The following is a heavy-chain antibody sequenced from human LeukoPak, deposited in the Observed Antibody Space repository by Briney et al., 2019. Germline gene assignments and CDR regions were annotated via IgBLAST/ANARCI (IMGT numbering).Heavy chain of an antibody. J-gene: IGHJ4*02. CDR2: ISYDGSNK. CDR1: GFTFSSYA. D-gene: IGHD2-21*02. V-gene: IGHV3-30-3*01. Sequence: PGGSLRLSCAASGFTFSSYAMHWVRQAPGKGLEWVAVISYDGSNKYYADSVKGRFTISRDNSKNTLYPQMNSLRAEDTAVYYCARGDYCGGDCYMPFDYWGQGTLVTVSS. CDR3: ARGDYCGGDCYMPFDY.